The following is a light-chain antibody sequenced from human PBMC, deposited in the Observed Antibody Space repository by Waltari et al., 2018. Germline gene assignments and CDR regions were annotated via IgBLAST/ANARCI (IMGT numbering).Light chain of an antibody. CDR3: QQFDNLVYT. V-gene: IGKV1-33*01. CDR1: QSISNY. J-gene: IGKJ2*01. CDR2: DAS. Sequence: DIHLTQSPSSVSASVGDRVTITCRASQSISNYLNWYRQKPGNAPNLLIYDASNLETGVPSRFSGSGSGTDFSFTISSLQPEDIATYYCQQFDNLVYTFGQGTKLEIK.